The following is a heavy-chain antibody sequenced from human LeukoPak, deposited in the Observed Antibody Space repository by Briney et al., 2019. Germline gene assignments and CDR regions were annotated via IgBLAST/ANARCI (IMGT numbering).Heavy chain of an antibody. Sequence: SRGSLRLSCAASGFTVGTNSMSWVRQSPGKGLEWVSVNSGGSTYYADSVNGRFTISRDNSRNTLLLQMNSLRADDTAVYYCARGGSYVHYWGQGTLVTVSS. D-gene: IGHD1-26*01. CDR3: ARGGSYVHY. J-gene: IGHJ4*02. CDR1: GFTVGTNS. CDR2: NSGGST. V-gene: IGHV3-66*01.